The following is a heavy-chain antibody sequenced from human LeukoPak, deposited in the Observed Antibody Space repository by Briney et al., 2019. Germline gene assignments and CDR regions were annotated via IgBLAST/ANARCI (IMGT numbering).Heavy chain of an antibody. D-gene: IGHD5-12*01. V-gene: IGHV4-34*01. Sequence: SETLSLTCAVYGGSFSGYYWSWIRQPPGKGLEWIGEINHSGSTNYNPSLKSRVTISVDTSKNQFSLKLSSVTAADTAVYYCASAHGYSGYDADYWGQGTLVTVSS. CDR2: INHSGST. CDR1: GGSFSGYY. CDR3: ASAHGYSGYDADY. J-gene: IGHJ4*02.